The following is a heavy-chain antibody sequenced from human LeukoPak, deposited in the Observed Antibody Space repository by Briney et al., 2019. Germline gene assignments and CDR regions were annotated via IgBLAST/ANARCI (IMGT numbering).Heavy chain of an antibody. Sequence: GGSLRLSCAASGFTFSSYAMHWVRQAPGKGLEWVAFIRYDGSNKYYADSVKGRFTISRDNSKNTLYLQMNSLRAEDTAVYYCAKGRASITISTGAFDIWGQGTMVTVSS. D-gene: IGHD3-10*01. J-gene: IGHJ3*02. CDR1: GFTFSSYA. V-gene: IGHV3-30*02. CDR2: IRYDGSNK. CDR3: AKGRASITISTGAFDI.